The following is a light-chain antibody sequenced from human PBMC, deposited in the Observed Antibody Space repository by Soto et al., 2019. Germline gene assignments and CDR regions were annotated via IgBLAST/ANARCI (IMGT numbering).Light chain of an antibody. CDR1: SSDVGSYNY. CDR2: EVS. CDR3: SSYTSTSTYV. V-gene: IGLV2-14*01. Sequence: QSALTRPASVSGSPGQSITISCTGTSSDVGSYNYVSWYQQHPGKAPKLMIYEVSNRPSGVSHRFSGSKSGNTASLTISGLQAEDETIYYCSSYTSTSTYVFGTGTKVTVL. J-gene: IGLJ1*01.